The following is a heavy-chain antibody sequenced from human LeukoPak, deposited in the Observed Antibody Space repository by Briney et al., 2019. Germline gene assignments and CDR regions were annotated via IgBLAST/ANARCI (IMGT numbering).Heavy chain of an antibody. CDR2: IKSKTDGGTT. CDR3: TTTQEGYSSGWQLYVEYFQH. V-gene: IGHV3-15*01. Sequence: GGSLRLSCAASGFTFSNAWMSWVRQAPGQGLEWVGRIKSKTDGGTTDYAAPVKGRFTISRDDSKNTLYLQMNSLKTEDTAVYYCTTTQEGYSSGWQLYVEYFQHWGQGTLVTVSS. CDR1: GFTFSNAW. D-gene: IGHD6-19*01. J-gene: IGHJ1*01.